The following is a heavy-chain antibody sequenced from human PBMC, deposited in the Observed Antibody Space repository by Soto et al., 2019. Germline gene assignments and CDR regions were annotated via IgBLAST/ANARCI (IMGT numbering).Heavy chain of an antibody. CDR3: AGVVWFRGMDV. CDR1: GDSVSSSSAA. J-gene: IGHJ6*02. Sequence: PSQTLSLTCVISGDSVSSSSAAWNCIIHSPSRGLEWLGRTYYRSKWIHEYAVSMESRITINPDTSKNQFSLQLYSVTPEDTAVYYCAGVVWFRGMDVWGQGTPVTVSS. CDR2: TYYRSKWIH. D-gene: IGHD3-16*01. V-gene: IGHV6-1*01.